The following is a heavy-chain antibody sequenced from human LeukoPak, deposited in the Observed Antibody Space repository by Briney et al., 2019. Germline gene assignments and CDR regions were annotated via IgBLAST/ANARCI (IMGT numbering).Heavy chain of an antibody. V-gene: IGHV3-21*05. J-gene: IGHJ6*03. CDR2: ISASGTLT. CDR1: GFSFSSYE. CDR3: ARDPTGRYYYGSGVYYYMDV. D-gene: IGHD3-10*01. Sequence: PGGSLKLSCAASGFSFSSYEMNWVRQAPGKGLEWISYISASGTLTHYADSVKGRFTISRDNAKNSLYLQMNSLRAEDTAVYYCARDPTGRYYYGSGVYYYMDVWGKGTTVTVSS.